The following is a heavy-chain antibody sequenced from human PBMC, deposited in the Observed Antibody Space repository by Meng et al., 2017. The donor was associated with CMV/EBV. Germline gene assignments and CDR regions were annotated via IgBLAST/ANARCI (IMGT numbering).Heavy chain of an antibody. V-gene: IGHV3-21*01. Sequence: GGSLSPSCAASGFTFSSYSMNWVRQAPGKGLEWVSSISSSGSYIYYADSVKGRFTISRDNAKNSLYLQMNSLRAEDTAVYYCARDLYDFWSGYYTYEIIYWGQGTLVTVSS. J-gene: IGHJ4*02. CDR1: GFTFSSYS. CDR2: ISSSGSYI. CDR3: ARDLYDFWSGYYTYEIIY. D-gene: IGHD3-3*01.